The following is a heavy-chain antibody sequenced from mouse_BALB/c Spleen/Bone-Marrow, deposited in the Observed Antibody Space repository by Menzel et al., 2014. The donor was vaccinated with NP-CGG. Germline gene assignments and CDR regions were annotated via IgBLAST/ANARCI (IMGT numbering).Heavy chain of an antibody. Sequence: EVKLVESGGGLVQPGGSLKLSCAASGFTFSSYGMSWVRQTPDKRLELVATINSNGGSTYYPDSVKGRFTISRDNAKNTLYLQMSSLKSEDTAMYYCARDYYGSSYAMDYRGQGTSVTVSS. CDR3: ARDYYGSSYAMDY. CDR1: GFTFSSYG. V-gene: IGHV5-6-3*01. CDR2: INSNGGST. J-gene: IGHJ4*01. D-gene: IGHD1-1*01.